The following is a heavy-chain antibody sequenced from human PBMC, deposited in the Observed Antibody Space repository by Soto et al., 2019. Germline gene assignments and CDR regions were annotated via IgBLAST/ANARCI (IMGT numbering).Heavy chain of an antibody. V-gene: IGHV1-69*12. J-gene: IGHJ2*01. D-gene: IGHD5-12*01. Sequence: QVQLVQSGAEVKKPGSSVKVSCKASGGTFSNYPISWVRQAPGQWLEWMGGIIAIFGTVNYAQKFQGRVTITADESTSTAYMELSSLRSENTAVYYCAGGNHRWLQLCYFDLWGRGTLITVSS. CDR3: AGGNHRWLQLCYFDL. CDR2: IIAIFGTV. CDR1: GGTFSNYP.